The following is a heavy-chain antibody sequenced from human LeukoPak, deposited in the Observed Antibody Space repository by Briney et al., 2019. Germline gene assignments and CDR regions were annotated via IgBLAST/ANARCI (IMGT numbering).Heavy chain of an antibody. V-gene: IGHV3-11*06. D-gene: IGHD4-17*01. CDR2: ISDIGSKT. CDR1: GFIFCDHY. Sequence: KPRGSLRHSCGASGFIFCDHYMNWVRQAPGKGLEWVSYISDIGSKTNYAESVKGRFTISRDNAKNSLYLQMNSLRAEDTAVYDCATFIGDYGDYVGYWGQGTLVTVSS. J-gene: IGHJ4*02. CDR3: ATFIGDYGDYVGY.